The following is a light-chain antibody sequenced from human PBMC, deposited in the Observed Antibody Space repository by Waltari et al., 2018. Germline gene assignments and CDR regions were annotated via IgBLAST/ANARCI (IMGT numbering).Light chain of an antibody. J-gene: IGKJ1*01. CDR2: KAS. CDR1: QSISSW. V-gene: IGKV1-5*03. Sequence: EIQITKSPPTLSASVGDRVTLTCRASQSISSWLAWNQQKPGKAPKLLIYKASRLESGVPSRFSSSGSGTEFTLTISSLQPDDFATYYCQQYNSYWTFGQGTKVEIK. CDR3: QQYNSYWT.